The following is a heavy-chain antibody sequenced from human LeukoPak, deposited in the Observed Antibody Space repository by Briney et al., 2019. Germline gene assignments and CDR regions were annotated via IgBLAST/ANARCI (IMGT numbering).Heavy chain of an antibody. CDR2: ISGSGGST. J-gene: IGHJ3*02. Sequence: GGSLRLSCAASGFTFSSYAMSWVRQAPGKGLEWVSAISGSGGSTYYADSVKGRFTISRDNSKNTLYLQMNSLRAEDTAVYYCAKGIGYCSSTSCYTDAFDIWGQGTMVTVSS. D-gene: IGHD2-2*02. V-gene: IGHV3-23*01. CDR3: AKGIGYCSSTSCYTDAFDI. CDR1: GFTFSSYA.